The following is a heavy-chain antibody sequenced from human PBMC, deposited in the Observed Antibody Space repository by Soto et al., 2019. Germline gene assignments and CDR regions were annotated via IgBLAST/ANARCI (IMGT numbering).Heavy chain of an antibody. V-gene: IGHV3-74*01. CDR3: ARGLYGDYGNDY. Sequence: VQLVESGGGLVQPGGSLRLSCAASGFTFSSYWMHWVRQAPGKGLVWVSRINSDGSSTNYADSVKGRFTISRDNAKNTLYVQMNSLSAEDTAVYYCARGLYGDYGNDYWGQGTLVTVSS. D-gene: IGHD4-17*01. J-gene: IGHJ4*02. CDR1: GFTFSSYW. CDR2: INSDGSST.